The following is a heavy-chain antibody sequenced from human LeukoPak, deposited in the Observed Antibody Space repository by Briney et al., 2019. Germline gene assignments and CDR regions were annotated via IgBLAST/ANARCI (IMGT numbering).Heavy chain of an antibody. CDR3: ARRPGDILTGYYTAPDGNYFDY. V-gene: IGHV4-39*01. Sequence: SETLSLTCTVSGGSISSSSYYWGWIRQPPGKGLEWIGSIYYSGSTYYNPSLKSRVTISVDTSKNQFSLKLSSVTAADTAVYYCARRPGDILTGYYTAPDGNYFDYWGQGTPVTVSS. CDR2: IYYSGST. J-gene: IGHJ4*02. D-gene: IGHD3-9*01. CDR1: GGSISSSSYY.